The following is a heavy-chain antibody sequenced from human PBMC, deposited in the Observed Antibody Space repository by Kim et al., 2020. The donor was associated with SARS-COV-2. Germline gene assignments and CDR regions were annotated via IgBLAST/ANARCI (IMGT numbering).Heavy chain of an antibody. V-gene: IGHV1-2*06. J-gene: IGHJ4*02. CDR1: GYSFIAYY. Sequence: ASVKVSCRASGYSFIAYYMHWVRQAPGQGLEWMGRINPNTGGTIYAQKFQGTVTMTSDTSISTVYMELSRVKFDETAMYYCARDDSGYFGYWGQGTLVTVSS. D-gene: IGHD3-22*01. CDR2: INPNTGGT. CDR3: ARDDSGYFGY.